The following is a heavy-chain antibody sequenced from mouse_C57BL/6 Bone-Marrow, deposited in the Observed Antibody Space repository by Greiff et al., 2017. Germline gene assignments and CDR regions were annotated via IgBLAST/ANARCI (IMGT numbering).Heavy chain of an antibody. J-gene: IGHJ2*01. Sequence: EVQLQQSGPELVKPGASVKISCKASGYTFTDYYMNWVKQSHGKSLEWIGDINPNHGGTSYNQKFKGKATLTVDKSSSTAYMELRSLTSEDSAVYYCARGQLRLLDYWGQGTTLTVSS. CDR3: ARGQLRLLDY. D-gene: IGHD3-2*02. V-gene: IGHV1-26*01. CDR2: INPNHGGT. CDR1: GYTFTDYY.